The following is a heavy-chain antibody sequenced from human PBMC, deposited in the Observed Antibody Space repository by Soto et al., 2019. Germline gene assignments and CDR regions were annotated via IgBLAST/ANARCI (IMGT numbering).Heavy chain of an antibody. J-gene: IGHJ4*02. CDR1: GFTFSSYA. V-gene: IGHV3-23*01. Sequence: EVQLLESGGGLVQPGGSVRLSCASSGFTFSSYAMSWFRQAPGKGLEWVPAISGSGGSTYYADSVKGRFTISRDNSKNTQYLQMNSLRVEDTAVYYCAKDSDGYNPVDVGDYWGQGTLVTVSS. CDR2: ISGSGGST. CDR3: AKDSDGYNPVDVGDY. D-gene: IGHD5-12*01.